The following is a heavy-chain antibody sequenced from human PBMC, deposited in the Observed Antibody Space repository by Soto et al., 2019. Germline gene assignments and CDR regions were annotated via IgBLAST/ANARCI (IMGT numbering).Heavy chain of an antibody. CDR3: AKNQERELPRVIDF. D-gene: IGHD1-7*01. V-gene: IGHV3-23*01. CDR1: GLTFSNYA. J-gene: IGHJ4*02. CDR2: MSGSSSTT. Sequence: EVRLLESGGGLVKPGGSLRLSCATSGLTFSNYAMSWVRQAPGGGLEWVSSMSGSSSTTYYADSVRGRFTSSRDRSKNTLYLQMNSLRAEHTALYYCAKNQERELPRVIDFWGQGTLVTVSS.